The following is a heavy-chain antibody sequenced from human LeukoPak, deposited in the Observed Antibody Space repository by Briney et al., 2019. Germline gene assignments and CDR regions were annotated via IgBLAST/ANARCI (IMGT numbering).Heavy chain of an antibody. V-gene: IGHV5-51*01. D-gene: IGHD5-18*01. CDR2: IYPGDSDT. Sequence: GGSLKISCKGSGYRFTSYWIGWVRQMPGKGLEWMGIIYPGDSDTRYSPSFQGQVTISADKSISTAYLQWSSLKASDTAMHYCATGYSYSKYYFDYWGQGTLVTVSS. CDR1: GYRFTSYW. CDR3: ATGYSYSKYYFDY. J-gene: IGHJ4*02.